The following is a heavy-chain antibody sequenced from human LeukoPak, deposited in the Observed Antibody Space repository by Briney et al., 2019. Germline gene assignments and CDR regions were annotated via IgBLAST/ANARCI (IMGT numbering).Heavy chain of an antibody. CDR3: ARSIVATAFAPDAFDI. Sequence: GGSLRLSCAASGFTFDDYAMHWVRQAPGKGLEWVSGISWNSGSIGYADSVKGRLTISRDNAKNSLYLQMNSLRAEDTAVYYCARSIVATAFAPDAFDIWGQGTMVTVSS. CDR2: ISWNSGSI. CDR1: GFTFDDYA. V-gene: IGHV3-9*01. D-gene: IGHD5-12*01. J-gene: IGHJ3*02.